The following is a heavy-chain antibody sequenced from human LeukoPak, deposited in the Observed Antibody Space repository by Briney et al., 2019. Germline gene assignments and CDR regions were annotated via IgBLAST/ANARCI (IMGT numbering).Heavy chain of an antibody. D-gene: IGHD3-10*01. J-gene: IGHJ3*02. CDR3: ARTLYYGSGSYYNQFGAFDI. CDR1: GFSLSTSGMC. CDR2: IDWDDDK. Sequence: SGPALVKPTQTLTLTCTFSGFSLSTSGMCVSWIRQPPGKALEWLALIDWDDDKYYSTSLKTRLTISKDTSKNQVVLIMTNMGPVDTATYYCARTLYYGSGSYYNQFGAFDIWGQGTMVTVSS. V-gene: IGHV2-70*01.